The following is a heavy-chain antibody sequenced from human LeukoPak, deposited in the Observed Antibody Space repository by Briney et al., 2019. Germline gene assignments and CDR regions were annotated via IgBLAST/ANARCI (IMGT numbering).Heavy chain of an antibody. Sequence: SETLSLTCTVSGGSIYGFYWSWIRQFPEKGLEWIRYVYFSGSTNYNPSLESRVTISIDTSKNQFSLRLSSVTAADTAVYYCARGYGRQTNSGMDVWGKGSTVTVSA. CDR3: ARGYGRQTNSGMDV. CDR2: VYFSGST. CDR1: GGSIYGFY. J-gene: IGHJ6*04. D-gene: IGHD5-18*01. V-gene: IGHV4-59*01.